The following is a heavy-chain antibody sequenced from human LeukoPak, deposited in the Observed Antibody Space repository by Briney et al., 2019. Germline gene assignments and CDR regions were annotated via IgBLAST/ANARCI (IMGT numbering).Heavy chain of an antibody. CDR3: ARDDSSGGSCYRT. J-gene: IGHJ4*02. CDR2: INPNSGGT. V-gene: IGHV1-2*02. Sequence: ASVKVSCKASGYTFTVYYIHWVRQAPGQGPEWMGWINPNSGGTKYAQKFQGRVTMTRDTSSSTAYMEVGRLTSDDTDVYYCARDDSSGGSCYRTWGQGTLVTVSS. D-gene: IGHD2-15*01. CDR1: GYTFTVYY.